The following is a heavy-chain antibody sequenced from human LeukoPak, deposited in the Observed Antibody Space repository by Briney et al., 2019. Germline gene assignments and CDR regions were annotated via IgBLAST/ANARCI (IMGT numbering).Heavy chain of an antibody. D-gene: IGHD2-2*01. CDR3: ARDSGYCSSTSCPIDY. CDR1: GGTFSSYA. CDR2: IIPIFGTA. Sequence: GSSVKVSCKASGGTFSSYAISWVRQAPGQGLEWMGGIIPIFGTANYAQKFQGRVTFTADKSTSTAYMELSSLRSEDTAVYYCARDSGYCSSTSCPIDYWGQGTLVTVSS. V-gene: IGHV1-69*06. J-gene: IGHJ4*02.